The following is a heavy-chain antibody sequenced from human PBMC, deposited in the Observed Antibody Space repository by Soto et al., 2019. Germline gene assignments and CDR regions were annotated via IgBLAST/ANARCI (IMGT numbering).Heavy chain of an antibody. Sequence: PGGSLRLSCAASGFTFSSYAMHWVRQAPGKGLEWVAVISYDGSNKYYADSVKGRFTISRDNSKNTLYLQMNSLRAEDTAVYYCARAKRNVLRYFDWLLHPDYWGQGTLVTVS. CDR1: GFTFSSYA. J-gene: IGHJ4*02. D-gene: IGHD3-9*01. CDR2: ISYDGSNK. CDR3: ARAKRNVLRYFDWLLHPDY. V-gene: IGHV3-30-3*01.